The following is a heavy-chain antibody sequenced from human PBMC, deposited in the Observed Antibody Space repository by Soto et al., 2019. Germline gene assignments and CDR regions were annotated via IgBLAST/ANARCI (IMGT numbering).Heavy chain of an antibody. CDR1: GGSFSGYY. D-gene: IGHD3-22*01. V-gene: IGHV4-34*01. CDR3: ARVKSSGYSLRAEGYFQH. CDR2: INHSGST. J-gene: IGHJ1*01. Sequence: QVQLQQWGAGLLKPSETLSLTCAVYGGSFSGYYWSWIRQPPGKGLEWIGEINHSGSTNYNPSLTSRVTISVDTSKNQFSLKLSSVTAADTAVYYCARVKSSGYSLRAEGYFQHWGQGTLVTVSS.